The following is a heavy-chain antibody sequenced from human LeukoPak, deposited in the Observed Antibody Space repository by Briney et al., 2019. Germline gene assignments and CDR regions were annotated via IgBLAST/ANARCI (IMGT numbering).Heavy chain of an antibody. J-gene: IGHJ3*02. CDR1: GFTFRSFW. Sequence: TGGSLRLSCAASGFTFRSFWMHWVRQTPGKGLVWVSRINGDGSNTTYADSVKGRFTTSRDTAKNTVYLQMNSLRAEGTAVYYCARGSGSYSSDAFDIWGQGTMVTVSS. CDR3: ARGSGSYSSDAFDI. V-gene: IGHV3-74*01. D-gene: IGHD3-10*01. CDR2: INGDGSNT.